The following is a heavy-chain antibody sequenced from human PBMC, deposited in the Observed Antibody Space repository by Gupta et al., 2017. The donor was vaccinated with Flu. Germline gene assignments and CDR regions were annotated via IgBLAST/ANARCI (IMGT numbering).Heavy chain of an antibody. CDR2: ISGSGGST. J-gene: IGHJ1*01. V-gene: IGHV3-23*01. Sequence: MSWVGQAPGKGLEWVSAISGSGGSTYYADSVKGRFTISRDNSKNTLYLQMNSLRAEHTAVYYCAKLSGVAGTLLIGYFQHWCQGTLVTVYS. CDR3: AKLSGVAGTLLIGYFQH. D-gene: IGHD6-19*01.